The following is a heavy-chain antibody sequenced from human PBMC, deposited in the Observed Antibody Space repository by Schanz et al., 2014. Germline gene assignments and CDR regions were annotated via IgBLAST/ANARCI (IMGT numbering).Heavy chain of an antibody. Sequence: QVQLVQSGAEVKKPGASVKVSCKASGYTFTSYGISWVRQAPGQGLEWMGIINPSGGSTRYGQKFQGRITVTTDTSTSTAYMELNSLNSDDTAVYYCATLDYADSVSWGQGTLVTVSS. D-gene: IGHD4-17*01. CDR1: GYTFTSYG. CDR3: ATLDYADSVS. J-gene: IGHJ5*02. CDR2: INPSGGST. V-gene: IGHV1-46*01.